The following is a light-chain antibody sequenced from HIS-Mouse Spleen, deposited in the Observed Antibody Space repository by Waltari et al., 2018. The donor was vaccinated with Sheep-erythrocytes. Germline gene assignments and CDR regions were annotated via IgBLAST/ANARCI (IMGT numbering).Light chain of an antibody. CDR1: QGISSW. Sequence: DIQMTQSPSSVAASVGDRVTITFWANQGISSWLVWYKQKPGKAPKLLIYAASSLQSGVPSRFSGSGSETDFTLTISSLQPEDFATYYCQQANSFPITFGQGTRLEIK. CDR3: QQANSFPIT. CDR2: AAS. J-gene: IGKJ5*01. V-gene: IGKV1-12*01.